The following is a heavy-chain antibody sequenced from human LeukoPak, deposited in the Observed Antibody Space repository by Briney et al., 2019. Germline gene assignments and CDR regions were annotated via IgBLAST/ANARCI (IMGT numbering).Heavy chain of an antibody. V-gene: IGHV3-23*01. J-gene: IGHJ3*02. CDR2: IGYTGDST. CDR1: GFTFSSYA. Sequence: GGSLRLSCAASGFTFSSYAMNWVRQAPGEGLEWVSGIGYTGDSTFYADSVKGRFTVSRDSSKNTLFLHMNSLRAEDTALYYCAKCPTVDAAFDIWGQGTMVTVSS. D-gene: IGHD4-23*01. CDR3: AKCPTVDAAFDI.